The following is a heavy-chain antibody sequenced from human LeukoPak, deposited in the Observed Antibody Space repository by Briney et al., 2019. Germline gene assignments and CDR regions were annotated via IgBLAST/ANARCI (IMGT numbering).Heavy chain of an antibody. V-gene: IGHV3-21*06. D-gene: IGHD3-9*01. Sequence: KPGGSLRLSCAASGFTFSTYNMNWVRQAPGKGLEWVSSTTSGGTYTYYADSVKGRFTTSRDNAKNSLSLQLSSLRAEDTAVYYCARGHYDILTASYKCTPDYWGQGMLVTVSS. J-gene: IGHJ4*02. CDR1: GFTFSTYN. CDR3: ARGHYDILTASYKCTPDY. CDR2: TTSGGTYT.